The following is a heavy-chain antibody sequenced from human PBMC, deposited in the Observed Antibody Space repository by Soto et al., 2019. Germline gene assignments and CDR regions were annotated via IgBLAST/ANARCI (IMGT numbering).Heavy chain of an antibody. CDR3: ARSSGYSYGSNYFDY. D-gene: IGHD5-18*01. Sequence: ASVKVSCKASGYTFSTYYMHWVRQAPGQGYEWMGIINPSGGSTTYAQKFQGRVTMTRDTSTTTVYMELSSLKSEDTAVYYCARSSGYSYGSNYFDYWGQGTLVTVS. CDR2: INPSGGST. V-gene: IGHV1-46*01. J-gene: IGHJ4*02. CDR1: GYTFSTYY.